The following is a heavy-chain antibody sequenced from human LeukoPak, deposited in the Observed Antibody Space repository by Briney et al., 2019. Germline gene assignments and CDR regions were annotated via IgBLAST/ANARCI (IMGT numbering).Heavy chain of an antibody. D-gene: IGHD4-17*01. Sequence: SVTVSCTASGGTFSSYAISWVRQAPGQGLEWMGGIIPIFGTANYAQKFQGRVTITADESTSTAYMELSSLRSEDTAVYYCASYGDYGVYGAFDIWGQGTMVTVSS. J-gene: IGHJ3*02. CDR1: GGTFSSYA. CDR2: IIPIFGTA. V-gene: IGHV1-69*13. CDR3: ASYGDYGVYGAFDI.